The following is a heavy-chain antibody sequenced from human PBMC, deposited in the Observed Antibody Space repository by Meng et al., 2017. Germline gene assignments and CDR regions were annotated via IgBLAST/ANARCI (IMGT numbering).Heavy chain of an antibody. V-gene: IGHV3-11*04. CDR2: ISSSGSTI. D-gene: IGHD3-16*01. J-gene: IGHJ4*02. CDR3: ARDSNRWGALKY. Sequence: GESLKISCAASGFTFSDYYMSWIRQAPGKGLEWVSYISSSGSTIYYADSVKGRFTISRDNAKNSLYLQMNSLRAEDTAVYYCARDSNRWGALKYWGQGTLVTVSS. CDR1: GFTFSDYY.